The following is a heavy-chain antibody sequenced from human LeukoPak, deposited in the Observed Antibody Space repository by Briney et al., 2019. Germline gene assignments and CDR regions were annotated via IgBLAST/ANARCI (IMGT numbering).Heavy chain of an antibody. Sequence: GGSLRLSCAASGFTFSSYNMNWVRQAPGKGLEWVSYIDTSGSTVSYADSVKGRFTISRDNAKNSLYLQMNSLRAEDTAVYYCAREDCGGDCEGDAFDIWGQGTMVTVSS. D-gene: IGHD2-21*02. CDR1: GFTFSSYN. J-gene: IGHJ3*02. CDR3: AREDCGGDCEGDAFDI. CDR2: IDTSGSTV. V-gene: IGHV3-48*01.